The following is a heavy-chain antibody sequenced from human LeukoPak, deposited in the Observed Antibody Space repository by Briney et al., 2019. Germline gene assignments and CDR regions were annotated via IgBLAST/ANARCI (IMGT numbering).Heavy chain of an antibody. CDR1: GYTFAGYY. CDR2: INPNSGGT. Sequence: ASVKVSCKASGYTFAGYYMHWVRQAPGQGLEWMGRINPNSGGTNYAQKFQGRVTMTRDTSISTAYMELSSLRSEDTAVYYCARGRYDYFDYWGQGTLVTVSS. J-gene: IGHJ4*02. V-gene: IGHV1-2*06. CDR3: ARGRYDYFDY. D-gene: IGHD1-14*01.